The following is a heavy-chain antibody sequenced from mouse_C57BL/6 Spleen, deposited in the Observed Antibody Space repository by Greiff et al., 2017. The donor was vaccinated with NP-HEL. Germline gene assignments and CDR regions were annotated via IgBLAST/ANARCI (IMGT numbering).Heavy chain of an antibody. CDR1: GYAFSSSW. CDR3: AHYDLDY. Sequence: QVQLKESGPELVKPGASVKISCKASGYAFSSSWMNWVKQRPGKGLEWIGRIYPGDGDTNYNGKFKGKATLTADKSSSTAYMQLSSLTSEDSAVYFCAHYDLDYWGQGTTLTVSS. CDR2: IYPGDGDT. V-gene: IGHV1-82*01. D-gene: IGHD2-4*01. J-gene: IGHJ2*01.